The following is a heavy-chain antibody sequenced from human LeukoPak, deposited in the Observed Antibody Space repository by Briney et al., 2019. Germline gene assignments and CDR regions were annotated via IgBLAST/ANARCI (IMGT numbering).Heavy chain of an antibody. CDR3: ARNDFWSGYYSYYYYMDV. D-gene: IGHD3-3*01. Sequence: SVKVSCKASGGTFSSYAISWVRQAPGQGLEWMGGIIPIFGTANYAQKFQGRVTITTDESTSTAYMELSSLRSEDTAVYYCARNDFWSGYYSYYYYMDVWGKGTMVTVSS. CDR2: IIPIFGTA. CDR1: GGTFSSYA. V-gene: IGHV1-69*05. J-gene: IGHJ6*03.